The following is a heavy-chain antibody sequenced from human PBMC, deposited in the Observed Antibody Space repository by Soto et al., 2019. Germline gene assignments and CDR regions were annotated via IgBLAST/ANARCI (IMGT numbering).Heavy chain of an antibody. CDR1: GDSISSGNKY. Sequence: SETLSLTCTVSGDSISSGNKYWSWIRQPPGEGLEWIGYIFSSGTTYYNPSLKSRLTMSLDTSENQFSLKLNSLTDADTAVYYCARVPSPFDYYYAMDVWGQGTTVTVSS. CDR3: ARVPSPFDYYYAMDV. J-gene: IGHJ6*02. CDR2: IFSSGTT. V-gene: IGHV4-30-4*01. D-gene: IGHD3-16*01.